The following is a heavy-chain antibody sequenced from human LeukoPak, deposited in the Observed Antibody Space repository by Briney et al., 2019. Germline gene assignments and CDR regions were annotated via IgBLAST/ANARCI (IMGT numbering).Heavy chain of an antibody. CDR3: ARGPRGVEFDY. D-gene: IGHD3-10*01. CDR1: GYSISSGYY. J-gene: IGHJ4*02. V-gene: IGHV4-38-2*02. CDR2: IYHSGST. Sequence: PSETLSLTCPVSGYSISSGYYWGWIRQPPGKGLEWIGSIYHSGSTYYNPSLKSRVTISADTSKNQFSVKLSSVTAADTAVYYCARGPRGVEFDYWGQGTLVTVSS.